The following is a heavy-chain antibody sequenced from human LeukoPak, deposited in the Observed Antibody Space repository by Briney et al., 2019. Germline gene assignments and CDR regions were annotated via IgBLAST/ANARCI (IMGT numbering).Heavy chain of an antibody. J-gene: IGHJ5*02. V-gene: IGHV3-21*01. D-gene: IGHD5-18*01. CDR2: ISSSSSYI. Sequence: GGSLRLSCAASGFTFSSYSMTWVRQAPGKGLEWVSSISSSSSYIYYADSVKGRFTISRDNAKNSLYLQMNSLRAEDTAVYYCARDVGTAMVFDPWGQGTLVTVSS. CDR3: ARDVGTAMVFDP. CDR1: GFTFSSYS.